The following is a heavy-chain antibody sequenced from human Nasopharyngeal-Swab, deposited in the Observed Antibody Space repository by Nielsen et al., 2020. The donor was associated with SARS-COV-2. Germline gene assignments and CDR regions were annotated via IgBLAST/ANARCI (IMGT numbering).Heavy chain of an antibody. J-gene: IGHJ4*02. D-gene: IGHD3-22*01. Sequence: GESLKISCAASGFTFISNAISWVRQAPGKGLEWVSVLSGSGDHIHYADSVKGRFTISRDNSKNTLYLQMNSLGAEDTAVYYCARYDDYYDSSGYAYWGQGTLVTVSS. CDR2: LSGSGDHI. V-gene: IGHV3-23*01. CDR1: GFTFISNA. CDR3: ARYDDYYDSSGYAY.